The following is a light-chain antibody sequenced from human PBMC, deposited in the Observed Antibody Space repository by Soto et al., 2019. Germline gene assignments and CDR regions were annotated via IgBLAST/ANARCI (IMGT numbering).Light chain of an antibody. V-gene: IGKV3-11*01. CDR2: DAS. CDR3: QQRSNWPPYT. J-gene: IGKJ2*01. Sequence: EIVLTQSPATLSLSPGERATLSCRASQSVSSYLAWYQQKPGQAPRLLIYDASNRATGIPARFSGSGSGTEFTLTISCLEPEDFAVYYCQQRSNWPPYTFGQGTKLEIK. CDR1: QSVSSY.